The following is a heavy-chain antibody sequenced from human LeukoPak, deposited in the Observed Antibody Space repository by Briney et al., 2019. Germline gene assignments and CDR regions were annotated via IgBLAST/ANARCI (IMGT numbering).Heavy chain of an antibody. J-gene: IGHJ4*02. D-gene: IGHD4-23*01. V-gene: IGHV1-2*02. CDR1: GYTLTDHY. Sequence: ASVKVSCKASGYTLTDHYIYWVRQAPGQGLEWMGWINPNSGGTNYAQKFRDRVTMTRDTSISTAYMDLSRLRSDDTAVYYCAKAAAVVTPWDLDYWGQGTLVTVSS. CDR2: INPNSGGT. CDR3: AKAAAVVTPWDLDY.